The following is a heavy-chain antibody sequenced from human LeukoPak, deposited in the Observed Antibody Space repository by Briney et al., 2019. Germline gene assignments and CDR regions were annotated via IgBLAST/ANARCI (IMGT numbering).Heavy chain of an antibody. V-gene: IGHV1-2*02. CDR2: INPNDGDT. D-gene: IGHD2-2*01. CDR1: GYTFTDYY. Sequence: GASVKVSCKASGYTFTDYYMHWVRQAPGQGFEWMGWINPNDGDTNYAQKFQGRVTMTRDTSISTAHMEASRLRSDDTAVYYSARANFLYCSSTTCLFDYWGQGTLVTVSS. J-gene: IGHJ4*02. CDR3: ARANFLYCSSTTCLFDY.